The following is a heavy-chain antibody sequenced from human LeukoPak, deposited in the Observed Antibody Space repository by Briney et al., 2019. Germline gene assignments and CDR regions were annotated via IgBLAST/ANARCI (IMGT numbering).Heavy chain of an antibody. CDR1: VYSISGGYY. CDR2: IYHSGST. V-gene: IGHV4-38-2*01. CDR3: ARCSGGSCYHDY. J-gene: IGHJ4*02. D-gene: IGHD2-15*01. Sequence: PSETLSLTRAVSVYSISGGYYWGWIRQPPGKGLDWIESIYHSGSTYYSQSIKSRVTISVDTSKTQLSPKLSSVTAADTAVYYCARCSGGSCYHDYWGQGTLVTVSS.